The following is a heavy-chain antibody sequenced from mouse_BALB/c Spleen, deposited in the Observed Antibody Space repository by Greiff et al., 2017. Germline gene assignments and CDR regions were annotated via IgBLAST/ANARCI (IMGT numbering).Heavy chain of an antibody. Sequence: EVKLMESGGGLVQPGGSLRLSCATSGFTFTDYYMSWVRQPPGKALEWLGFIRNKANGYTTEYSASVKGRFTISRDNSQSILYLQMNTLRAEDSATYYCARREYGNYWFAYWGQGTLVTVSA. D-gene: IGHD2-10*02. J-gene: IGHJ3*01. CDR1: GFTFTDYY. V-gene: IGHV7-3*02. CDR3: ARREYGNYWFAY. CDR2: IRNKANGYTT.